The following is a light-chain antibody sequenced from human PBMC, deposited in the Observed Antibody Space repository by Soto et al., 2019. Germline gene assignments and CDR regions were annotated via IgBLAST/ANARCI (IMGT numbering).Light chain of an antibody. J-gene: IGLJ1*01. Sequence: QSALTQPPSASGSPGQSVTISCTGNSNDVGHSSFISWYQQHPGKGPKLIIYEVSKRPSGVTDRFSGSKSGNTDSLSVSGLQDEDEADYFCNAQADNGKHVFGTGTKLTVL. CDR1: SNDVGHSSF. V-gene: IGLV2-8*01. CDR2: EVS. CDR3: NAQADNGKHV.